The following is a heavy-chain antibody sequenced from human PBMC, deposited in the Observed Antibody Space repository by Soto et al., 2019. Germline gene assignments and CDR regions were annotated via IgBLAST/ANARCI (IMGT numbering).Heavy chain of an antibody. V-gene: IGHV1-24*01. J-gene: IGHJ5*02. CDR2: FDPEDGET. D-gene: IGHD2-2*01. CDR3: ATFGGPEYQLLFSRYGFDP. CDR1: GYTLTELS. Sequence: ASVKVSCKVSGYTLTELSMHWVRQAPGKGLEWMGGFDPEDGETIYAQKFQGRVTMTEDTSTDTAYMELSSLRSEDTAVYYCATFGGPEYQLLFSRYGFDPWGQGTLVTVSS.